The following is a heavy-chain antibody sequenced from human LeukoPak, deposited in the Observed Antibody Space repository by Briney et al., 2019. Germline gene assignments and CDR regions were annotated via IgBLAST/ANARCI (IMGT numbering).Heavy chain of an antibody. Sequence: PGGSLRLSCAAYGFTFSDYYMSWVRQAPGKGLEWVSYISGSGRTTADSVKGRFTISRDNAKNSLHLQMNSLRAEDTAVYYCTRVVAGNYYGMDVWGQGTTVTVSS. CDR2: ISGSGRTT. V-gene: IGHV3-11*01. J-gene: IGHJ6*02. CDR3: TRVVAGNYYGMDV. D-gene: IGHD6-19*01. CDR1: GFTFSDYY.